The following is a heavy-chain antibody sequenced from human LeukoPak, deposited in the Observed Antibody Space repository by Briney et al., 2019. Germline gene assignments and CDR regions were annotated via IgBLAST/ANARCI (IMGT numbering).Heavy chain of an antibody. CDR1: GGSFSGYY. D-gene: IGHD2-2*01. J-gene: IGHJ4*02. Sequence: SETLSLTCAVYGGSFSGYYWSWIRQPPGEGLEWIGEINHSGSTNYNPSLKSRVTISVDTSKNQFSLKLSSVTAADTAVYYCARGYHDYWGQGTLVTVSS. CDR3: ARGYHDY. V-gene: IGHV4-34*01. CDR2: INHSGST.